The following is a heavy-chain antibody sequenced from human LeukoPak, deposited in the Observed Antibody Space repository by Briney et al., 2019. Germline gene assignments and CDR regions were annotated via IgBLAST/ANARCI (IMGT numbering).Heavy chain of an antibody. D-gene: IGHD2-2*01. J-gene: IGHJ4*02. CDR2: IKQDGSEN. V-gene: IGHV3-7*01. CDR3: ASTRCTGSSCYLPILD. Sequence: GGSLRLSCAASGFTFSTYWMSWVRQAPGKGLEWVANIKQDGSENYYVDSVKGRFTISRDNAKNSLYLQMNSLRAEDTAMYYCASTRCTGSSCYLPILDWGQGILVTVSS. CDR1: GFTFSTYW.